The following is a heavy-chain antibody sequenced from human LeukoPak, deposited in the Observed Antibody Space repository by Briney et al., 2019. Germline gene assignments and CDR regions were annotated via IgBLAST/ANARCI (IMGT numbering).Heavy chain of an antibody. CDR3: ARAGALWFGELYHY. D-gene: IGHD3-10*01. CDR1: GFTFSSYW. J-gene: IGHJ4*02. Sequence: GGSLRLSCAASGFTFSSYWMSWVRQARGKGLEWVANIKQDGSEKYYVDSVKGRFTISRDNAKNSLYLQMNSLRAEDTAVYYCARAGALWFGELYHYWGQGTLVTVSS. CDR2: IKQDGSEK. V-gene: IGHV3-7*01.